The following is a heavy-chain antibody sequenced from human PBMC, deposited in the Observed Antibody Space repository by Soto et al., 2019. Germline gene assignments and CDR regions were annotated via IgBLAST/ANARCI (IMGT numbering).Heavy chain of an antibody. J-gene: IGHJ4*02. CDR3: ARHGGYYFDY. D-gene: IGHD3-16*01. CDR2: LYQGLSI. CDR1: IGSLSGYY. Sequence: SETLSLTCAVYIGSLSGYYWSWIRQPPGKGLEWIGELYQGLSIIYNPSLESRVTISGDSSKNQFSLKLRSVTAADTAVYYCARHGGYYFDYWGQGTLVTVSS. V-gene: IGHV4-34*01.